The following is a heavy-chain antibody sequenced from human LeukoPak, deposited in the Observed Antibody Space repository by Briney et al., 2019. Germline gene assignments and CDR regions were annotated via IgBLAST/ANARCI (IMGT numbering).Heavy chain of an antibody. D-gene: IGHD1-26*01. CDR2: IRYDGSNK. CDR3: AKEFISGSYYYYYMDV. Sequence: GGSLRLSCAASGFTFSSYGMHWFRQAPGKGLEWVAFIRYDGSNKYYADSVKGRFTISRDNSKNTLYLQMNSLRAEDTAVYYCAKEFISGSYYYYYMDVWGKGTTVTVSS. V-gene: IGHV3-30*02. J-gene: IGHJ6*03. CDR1: GFTFSSYG.